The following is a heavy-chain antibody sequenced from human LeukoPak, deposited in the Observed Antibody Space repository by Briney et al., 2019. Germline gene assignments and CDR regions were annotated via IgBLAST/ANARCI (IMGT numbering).Heavy chain of an antibody. CDR2: IYPDDSET. Sequence: GESLKISCKGSGYSFIDHWIGWVRQMPGKGLERMGIIYPDDSETRYNPSFQGQVIISADKSINTAYLQWSRLQASDTAMYYCARQTDGCSGGSCYVWFDPWGQGTLVTVSS. D-gene: IGHD2-15*01. CDR1: GYSFIDHW. CDR3: ARQTDGCSGGSCYVWFDP. V-gene: IGHV5-51*01. J-gene: IGHJ5*02.